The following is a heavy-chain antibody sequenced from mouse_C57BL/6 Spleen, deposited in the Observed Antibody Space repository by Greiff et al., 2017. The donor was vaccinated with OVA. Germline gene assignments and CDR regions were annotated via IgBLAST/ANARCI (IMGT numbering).Heavy chain of an antibody. CDR1: GYTFTDYE. D-gene: IGHD2-4*01. Sequence: QVQLQQSGAELVRPRASVTLSCKASGYTFTDYEMHWVKQTPVHGLEWIGAIDPETGGTAYNQKFKGKAILTADKSSSTAYMELRSLTSEDSAVYYCTPYDYDAAWFAYWGQGTLVTVSA. V-gene: IGHV1-15*01. J-gene: IGHJ3*01. CDR2: IDPETGGT. CDR3: TPYDYDAAWFAY.